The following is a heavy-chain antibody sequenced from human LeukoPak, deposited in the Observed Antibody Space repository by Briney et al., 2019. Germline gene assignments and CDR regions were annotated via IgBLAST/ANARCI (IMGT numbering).Heavy chain of an antibody. V-gene: IGHV3-30*02. CDR3: AKGLGFGELTEALGY. D-gene: IGHD3-10*01. CDR1: GFTFSSYG. J-gene: IGHJ4*02. Sequence: PGGSLRLSCAASGFTFSSYGMHWVRQAPGKGLEWVAFIRYDGSNKYYADSVEGRFTISRDNSKNTLYLQMNSLRAEDTAVYYCAKGLGFGELTEALGYWGQGTLVTVSS. CDR2: IRYDGSNK.